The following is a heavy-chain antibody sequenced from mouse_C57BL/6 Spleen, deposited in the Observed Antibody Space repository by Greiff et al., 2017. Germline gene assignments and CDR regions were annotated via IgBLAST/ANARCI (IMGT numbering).Heavy chain of an antibody. V-gene: IGHV1-59*01. CDR3: ARGELGRREYYFDY. CDR2: IDPSDSYT. Sequence: QVQLQQSGAELVRPGTSVKLSCKASGYTFTSYWMHWVKQRPGQGLEWIGVIDPSDSYTNYNQKFKGKATLTVDTSSSTAYMQLSSLTSEDSAVYYCARGELGRREYYFDYWGQGTTLTVSS. J-gene: IGHJ2*01. CDR1: GYTFTSYW. D-gene: IGHD4-1*01.